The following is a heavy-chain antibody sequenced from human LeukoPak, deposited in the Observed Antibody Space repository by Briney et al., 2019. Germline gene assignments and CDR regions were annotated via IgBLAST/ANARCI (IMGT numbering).Heavy chain of an antibody. D-gene: IGHD3-3*01. V-gene: IGHV4-30-2*01. J-gene: IGHJ4*02. CDR3: ARGSQWSGYRP. CDR2: IYHSGST. Sequence: LRLSCAASGFTFSSYAMSWVRQAPGKGLEWIGYIYHSGSTYYNPSLKSRVTISVDRSKNQFSLKLSSVTAADTAVYYCARGSQWSGYRPWGQGTLVTVSS. CDR1: GFTFSSYA.